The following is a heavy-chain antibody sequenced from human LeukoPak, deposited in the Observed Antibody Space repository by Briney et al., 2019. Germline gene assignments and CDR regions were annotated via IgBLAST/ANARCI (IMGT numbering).Heavy chain of an antibody. J-gene: IGHJ6*02. Sequence: PGGSLRLSCAASGFTVSSNYMSWVRQAPGKGLEWVSVIYSGGSTYYADSVKGRFTISRDNSKNTLYLQMNSLRAEDTAVYYCARSGSIAVAGTAGVAYYGMDVWGQGTTVTVSS. CDR2: IYSGGST. CDR1: GFTVSSNY. D-gene: IGHD6-19*01. V-gene: IGHV3-53*01. CDR3: ARSGSIAVAGTAGVAYYGMDV.